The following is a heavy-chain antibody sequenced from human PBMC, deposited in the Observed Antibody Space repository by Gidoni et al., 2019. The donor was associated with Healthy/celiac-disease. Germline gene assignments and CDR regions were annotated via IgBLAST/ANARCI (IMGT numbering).Heavy chain of an antibody. CDR2: ISSDGSNK. D-gene: IGHD3-10*01. CDR1: GFTFSSYG. J-gene: IGHJ4*02. CDR3: AKDGVQAFDY. V-gene: IGHV3-30*18. Sequence: QVQLVESGGGVVEPGRSLRLACAASGFTFSSYGMHWVRQAPGKGLEWLAVISSDGSNKYYVDSVKGRFTISRDNSKNTLYLQMNSLRAEDTAVYYCAKDGVQAFDYWGQGTLVTVSS.